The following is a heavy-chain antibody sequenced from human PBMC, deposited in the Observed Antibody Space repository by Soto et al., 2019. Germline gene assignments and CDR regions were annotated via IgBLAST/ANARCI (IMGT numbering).Heavy chain of an antibody. D-gene: IGHD6-19*01. CDR1: GGSISSSSYY. J-gene: IGHJ4*02. CDR3: ARQGFSSGWLG. V-gene: IGHV4-39*01. CDR2: IYYSGST. Sequence: PSETLSLTCTVSGGSISSSSYYWGWIRQPPGKGLEWIGSIYYSGSTYYNPSLKSRVTISVDTSKNQFSLKLSSVTAADTAVYYCARQGFSSGWLGWGQGTLVTVSS.